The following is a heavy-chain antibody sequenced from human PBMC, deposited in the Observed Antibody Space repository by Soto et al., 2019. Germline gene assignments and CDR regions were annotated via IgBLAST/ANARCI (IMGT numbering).Heavy chain of an antibody. D-gene: IGHD2-15*01. J-gene: IGHJ2*01. CDR2: IIPIFGTT. V-gene: IGHV1-69*12. CDR3: ARVVTVVKSFHYWYFDL. CDR1: GGTFSSYA. Sequence: QVQLVQSGAEVKKPGSSVKVSCKASGGTFSSYAISWVRQAPGQGLEWMGGIIPIFGTTNYAQKFQGRVTITADESTRTACMELSSLRSEDTAMYYCARVVTVVKSFHYWYFDLWGRGTLVTVSS.